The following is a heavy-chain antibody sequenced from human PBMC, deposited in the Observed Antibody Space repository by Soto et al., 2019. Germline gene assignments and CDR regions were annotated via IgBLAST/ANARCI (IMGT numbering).Heavy chain of an antibody. CDR2: ISSSSSYT. Sequence: GGSLRLSCAASGFTFSDYYMSWIRQAPGKGLEWVSYISSSSSYTNYADSVKGRFTISRDNAKNSLYLQMNSLRAEDTAVYYCARHSGYCDSSGYEFDYWGQGTLVTVSS. CDR3: ARHSGYCDSSGYEFDY. D-gene: IGHD3-22*01. V-gene: IGHV3-11*06. CDR1: GFTFSDYY. J-gene: IGHJ4*02.